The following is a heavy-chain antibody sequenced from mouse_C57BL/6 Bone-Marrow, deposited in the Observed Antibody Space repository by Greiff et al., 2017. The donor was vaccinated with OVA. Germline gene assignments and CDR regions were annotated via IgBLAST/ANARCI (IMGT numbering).Heavy chain of an antibody. CDR1: GFTFSNYW. Sequence: EVKLMESGGGLVQPGGSLKLSCVASGFTFSNYWMNWVRQSPEKGLEWVAQIRLKSDNYATHYAESVKGRFTISRDDSKSSVYLQMNNLRAEDTGIYYCTDGYYHAMDYWGQGTSVTVSS. V-gene: IGHV6-3*01. D-gene: IGHD2-2*01. CDR2: IRLKSDNYAT. CDR3: TDGYYHAMDY. J-gene: IGHJ4*01.